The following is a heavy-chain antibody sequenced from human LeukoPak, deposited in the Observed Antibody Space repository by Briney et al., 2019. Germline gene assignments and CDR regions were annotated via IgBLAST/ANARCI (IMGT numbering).Heavy chain of an antibody. Sequence: GGSLRLSCAASGFTFSSYWMSWVRQAPGKGLEWVANIKQDGSEKYYVDSVKGRFTISRDNAKNSLYLQMNSLRAEDTAVYYCARDLGVAGDGHLFDYWGQGTLVTVSS. CDR1: GFTFSSYW. CDR3: ARDLGVAGDGHLFDY. V-gene: IGHV3-7*01. J-gene: IGHJ4*02. CDR2: IKQDGSEK. D-gene: IGHD2-15*01.